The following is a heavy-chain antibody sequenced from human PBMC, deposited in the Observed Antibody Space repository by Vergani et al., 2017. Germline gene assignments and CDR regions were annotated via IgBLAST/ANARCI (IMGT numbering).Heavy chain of an antibody. CDR2: MNPNSGNT. Sequence: QVQLVQSGAEVKKPGASVKVSCKASGYTFTSYDINWVRQATGQGLEWMGWMNPNSGNTGYAQKFQGRVTITRDTSASTAYMELSSLRSEDTAVYYCARNRYDFWSGYPLMYNWFDPWGQGTLVTVSS. CDR3: ARNRYDFWSGYPLMYNWFDP. V-gene: IGHV1-8*01. D-gene: IGHD3-3*01. J-gene: IGHJ5*02. CDR1: GYTFTSYD.